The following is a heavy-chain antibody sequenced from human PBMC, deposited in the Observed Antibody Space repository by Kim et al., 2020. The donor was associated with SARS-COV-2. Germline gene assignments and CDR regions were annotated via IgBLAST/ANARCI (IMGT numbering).Heavy chain of an antibody. Sequence: GGSLRLSCAASGFTFSNCGMYWLRQAPGKGLEWVAYILRDGSNKYYADSVKGRYTVSRDNSKNTLYLQMNSLKTDDTAVYYCAKEGTSSWFSDYWGQGALVTVSS. CDR3: AKEGTSSWFSDY. CDR1: GFTFSNCG. V-gene: IGHV3-30*18. CDR2: ILRDGSNK. J-gene: IGHJ4*02. D-gene: IGHD6-13*01.